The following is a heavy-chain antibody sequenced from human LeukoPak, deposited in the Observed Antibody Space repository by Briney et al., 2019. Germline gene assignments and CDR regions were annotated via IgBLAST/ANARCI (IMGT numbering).Heavy chain of an antibody. CDR2: ISSSSSYI. CDR3: ARVSESQEYYLDY. J-gene: IGHJ4*02. V-gene: IGHV3-21*01. CDR1: GFTVSSNY. Sequence: GGSLRLSCAASGFTVSSNYMSWVRQAPGKGLEWVSSISSSSSYIYYADSVKGRFTISRDNAKNSLYLQMNSLRAEDTAVYYCARVSESQEYYLDYWGQGTLVTVSS. D-gene: IGHD2/OR15-2a*01.